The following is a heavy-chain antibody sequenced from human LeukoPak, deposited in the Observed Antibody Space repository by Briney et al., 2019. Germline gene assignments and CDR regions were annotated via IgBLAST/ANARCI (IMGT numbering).Heavy chain of an antibody. J-gene: IGHJ4*02. D-gene: IGHD2-15*01. CDR2: IRYDGSNK. Sequence: PGGSLRLSCAASGFTFSSYGMHWVRQAPGKGLEWVAFIRYDGSNKYYADSVKGRLTISRDNSKNPLYLQMNSLKAEDTAVYYSATWDRISWVSSPLDYWGQGTLVTVSS. V-gene: IGHV3-30*02. CDR3: ATWDRISWVSSPLDY. CDR1: GFTFSSYG.